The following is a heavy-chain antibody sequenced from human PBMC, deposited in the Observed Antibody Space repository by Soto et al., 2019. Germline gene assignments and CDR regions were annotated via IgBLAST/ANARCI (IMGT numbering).Heavy chain of an antibody. CDR2: IYYSGST. Sequence: SETLSLTCTVSGGSISSYYWSWIRQPPGKGLELIGYIYYSGSTNYNPSLQSRVTISVDKSKNQFSLKLSSVTAADTAVYYCARKDYGGNSIGIWGQGTLVTVSS. CDR1: GGSISSYY. J-gene: IGHJ4*02. D-gene: IGHD4-17*01. V-gene: IGHV4-59*01. CDR3: ARKDYGGNSIGI.